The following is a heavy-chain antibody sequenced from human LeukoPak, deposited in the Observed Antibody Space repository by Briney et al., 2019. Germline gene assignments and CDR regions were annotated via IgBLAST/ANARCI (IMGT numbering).Heavy chain of an antibody. V-gene: IGHV3-7*01. J-gene: IGHJ6*02. D-gene: IGHD1-14*01. CDR1: GFTFSSYW. Sequence: GGSLRLSCAASGFTFSSYWMSWVRQAPWKGLEWVANIKQDGSEKYYVDSVKGRFTISRDNAKNSLYLQMNSLRAEDTAVYYCARDRKRFGYYYYGMDVWGQGTTVTVSS. CDR2: IKQDGSEK. CDR3: ARDRKRFGYYYYGMDV.